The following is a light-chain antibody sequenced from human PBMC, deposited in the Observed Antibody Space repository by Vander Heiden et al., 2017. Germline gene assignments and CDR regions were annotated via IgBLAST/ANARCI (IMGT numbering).Light chain of an antibody. CDR3: QQSYSTPLT. V-gene: IGKV1-39*01. J-gene: IGKJ4*01. Sequence: DIQMTQSSSPLSASVGDRVTITCRARQSISAYLNWYQVKPGKAPKLLIYAASSLQSGVPSRFSGSGSGTDFILTISSLQPEDFASYYCQQSYSTPLTFGGGTKVEI. CDR2: AAS. CDR1: QSISAY.